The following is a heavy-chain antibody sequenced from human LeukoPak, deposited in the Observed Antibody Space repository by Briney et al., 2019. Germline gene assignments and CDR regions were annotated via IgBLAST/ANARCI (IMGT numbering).Heavy chain of an antibody. D-gene: IGHD3-10*01. V-gene: IGHV3-23*01. CDR3: AKRGIVIRGILVIGYHQEAYHYDY. CDR1: GISLSNYA. Sequence: GGSLRLSCVVSGISLSNYAMTWVRQAPGKGLEWVSYISERGGSTTYADSVKRRFTISRDTSLNTLHLQMSSQRAEDTAAYFCAKRGIVIRGILVIGYHQEAYHYDYWGQGVLVTVSS. CDR2: ISERGGST. J-gene: IGHJ4*02.